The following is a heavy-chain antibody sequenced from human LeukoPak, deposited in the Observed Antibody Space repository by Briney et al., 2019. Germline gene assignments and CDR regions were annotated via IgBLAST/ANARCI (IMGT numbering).Heavy chain of an antibody. CDR1: GGSISSGGYY. CDR2: IYTSGST. D-gene: IGHD6-13*01. J-gene: IGHJ3*02. V-gene: IGHV4-61*09. CDR3: ARHGRVAGQLIDAFDI. Sequence: SQTLSLTCTVSGGSISSGGYYWSWIRQPPGKGLEWIGYIYTSGSTNYNPSLKSRVTISVDTSKNQFSLKLSSVTAADTAVYYCARHGRVAGQLIDAFDIWGQGTMVTVSS.